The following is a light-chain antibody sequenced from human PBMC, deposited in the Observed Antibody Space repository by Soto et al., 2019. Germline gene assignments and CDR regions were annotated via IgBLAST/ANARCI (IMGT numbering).Light chain of an antibody. CDR1: QSVSSSY. V-gene: IGKV3-20*01. J-gene: IGKJ3*01. CDR3: QQYGSSPLFT. Sequence: EIVLTQSPGTLSLSPGERATLSCRASQSVSSSYLAWYQQKPGQAPRLLIYGASSRATGIPDRFSGSGSGTDFTLTISRLEHDDFAVYYCQQYGSSPLFTCGPGTKVDIK. CDR2: GAS.